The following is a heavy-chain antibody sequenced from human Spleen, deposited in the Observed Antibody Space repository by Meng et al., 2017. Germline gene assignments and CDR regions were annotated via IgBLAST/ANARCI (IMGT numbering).Heavy chain of an antibody. CDR3: ARYSSSPPWFDP. D-gene: IGHD6-13*01. CDR1: GGTFSSYA. CDR2: IIPIFGTA. J-gene: IGHJ5*02. Sequence: SVKVSCKASGGTFSSYAISWVRQAPGQGLEWMGGIIPIFGTANYAQKFQGRVTITADKSTGTAYMELSSLRSEDTAVYYCARYSSSPPWFDPWGQGTLVTVSS. V-gene: IGHV1-69*06.